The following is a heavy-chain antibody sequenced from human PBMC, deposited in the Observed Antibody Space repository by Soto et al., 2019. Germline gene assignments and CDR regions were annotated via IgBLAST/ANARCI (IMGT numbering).Heavy chain of an antibody. V-gene: IGHV1-2*02. D-gene: IGHD6-19*01. CDR3: VRGQSVLYLDL. J-gene: IGHJ2*01. CDR1: GYTFTDFY. Sequence: ASVKISCKSSGYTFTDFYIHWVRQVPGQGLEWVGWINPKNGGINYAQKFKGRVTMTRDTPVNTSYMDLNRLNFDDSAIYYCVRGQSVLYLDLWGRGTQVTVSS. CDR2: INPKNGGI.